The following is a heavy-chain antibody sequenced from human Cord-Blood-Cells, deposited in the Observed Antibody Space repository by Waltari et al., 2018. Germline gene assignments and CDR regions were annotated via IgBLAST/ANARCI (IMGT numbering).Heavy chain of an antibody. D-gene: IGHD1-26*01. Sequence: EVQLVESGGGLVQPGGSLRLSCAASGFTFRSYEMNWVRQAPGKGLEWVSYISSSGSTIYYADSVKGRFTISRDNAKNSLYLQMNSLRAEDTAVYYCASSVGGYFDLWGRGTLVTVSS. J-gene: IGHJ2*01. CDR1: GFTFRSYE. V-gene: IGHV3-48*03. CDR3: ASSVGGYFDL. CDR2: ISSSGSTI.